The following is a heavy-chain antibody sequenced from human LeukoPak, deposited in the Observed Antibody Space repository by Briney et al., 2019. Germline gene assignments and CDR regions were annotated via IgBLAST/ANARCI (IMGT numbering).Heavy chain of an antibody. D-gene: IGHD4-17*01. CDR3: ARGVYGDFDY. J-gene: IGHJ4*02. CDR1: GFTFSDYY. V-gene: IGHV3-11*01. CDR2: ISSSGSTI. Sequence: GGSLTLSCAASGFTFSDYYMSWIRQPPGKGLEWVSYISSSGSTIYYPYSVKGRFTISRDNATNSLYLQMNSLRAEDTAVYYCARGVYGDFDYWGQGTLVTVSS.